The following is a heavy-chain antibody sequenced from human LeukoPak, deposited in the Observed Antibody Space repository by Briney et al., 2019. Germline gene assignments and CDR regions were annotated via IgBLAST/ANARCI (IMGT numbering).Heavy chain of an antibody. D-gene: IGHD3-3*01. CDR3: ARDGLILRFLEWLLPLDY. J-gene: IGHJ4*02. V-gene: IGHV1-18*01. Sequence: GASVKVSCKASGYTFTSYGISWVRQAPGQGLEWMGWISAYNGNTNYAQKLQGRVTMTTDTSTSTACMELRSLRSDDTAVYYCARDGLILRFLEWLLPLDYWGQGTLVTVSS. CDR2: ISAYNGNT. CDR1: GYTFTSYG.